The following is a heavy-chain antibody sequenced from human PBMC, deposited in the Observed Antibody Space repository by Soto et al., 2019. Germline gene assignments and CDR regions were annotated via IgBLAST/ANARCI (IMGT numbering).Heavy chain of an antibody. J-gene: IGHJ6*02. CDR1: GFTFSNYE. D-gene: IGHD1-1*01. CDR3: AREGTGTGGGLDV. Sequence: EVQLVESGGGLVQPGGSLRLSCAASGFTFSNYEMNWVRQAPGKGLEWVSYISSGGSTSYYADSVRGRFTISRDNAESSLYLHIDSLRAEDTAVFFSAREGTGTGGGLDVWGQGTTVTVSS. CDR2: ISSGGSTS. V-gene: IGHV3-48*03.